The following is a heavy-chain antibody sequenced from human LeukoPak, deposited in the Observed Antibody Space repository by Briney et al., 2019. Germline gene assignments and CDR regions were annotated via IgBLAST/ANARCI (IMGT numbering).Heavy chain of an antibody. D-gene: IGHD1-26*01. Sequence: NSSETLSLTCAVYGGSFSGYYWSWIRQPPGKGLEWIGEINHSGSTNYNPSLKSRVTISVDASKNQFSLKLSSVTAADTAVYYCARKEVVGMRSYWGQGTLVTVSS. CDR3: ARKEVVGMRSY. CDR1: GGSFSGYY. V-gene: IGHV4-34*01. CDR2: INHSGST. J-gene: IGHJ4*02.